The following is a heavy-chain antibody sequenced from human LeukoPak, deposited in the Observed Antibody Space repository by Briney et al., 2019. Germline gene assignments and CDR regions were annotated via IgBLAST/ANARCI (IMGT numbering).Heavy chain of an antibody. Sequence: GSSVKVSCKASGGTFSSYAISWVRQAPGQGLEWMGIINPSGGSTSYAQKFQGRVTMTRDTSTSTVYMELSSLRSEDTAVYYCARAGGYSSGWYFDYWGQGTLVTVSS. D-gene: IGHD6-19*01. CDR2: INPSGGST. CDR1: GGTFSSYA. CDR3: ARAGGYSSGWYFDY. V-gene: IGHV1-46*01. J-gene: IGHJ4*02.